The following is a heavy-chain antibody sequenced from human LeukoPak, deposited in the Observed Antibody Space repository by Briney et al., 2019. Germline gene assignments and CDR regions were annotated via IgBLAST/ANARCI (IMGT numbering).Heavy chain of an antibody. CDR1: GFPFSGYW. V-gene: IGHV3-7*01. J-gene: IGHJ4*02. D-gene: IGHD3-22*01. Sequence: GGSLRLSCAASGFPFSGYWMDWVRQAPGKGMEWVANIKEDGSDQYFADSVKGRFTISRDNAKNSLYLQMNSLRAEDTAVYYCPRESSGYFYWGQGTLVTVSS. CDR2: IKEDGSDQ. CDR3: PRESSGYFY.